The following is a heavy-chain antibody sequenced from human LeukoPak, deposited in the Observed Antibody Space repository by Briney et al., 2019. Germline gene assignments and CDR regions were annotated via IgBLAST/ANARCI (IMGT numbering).Heavy chain of an antibody. D-gene: IGHD2-8*01. CDR2: IYYSGST. CDR3: ASLGNGVSRYYYYGMDV. J-gene: IGHJ6*02. V-gene: IGHV4-39*01. Sequence: SETLSLTCTVSGGSISSSYYYWGWIRQPPGKGLEWIGSIYYSGSTYYNPSLKSRVTISVDTSKNQFSLKLRSVTAADTAVYYCASLGNGVSRYYYYGMDVWGQGTTVTVSS. CDR1: GGSISSSYYY.